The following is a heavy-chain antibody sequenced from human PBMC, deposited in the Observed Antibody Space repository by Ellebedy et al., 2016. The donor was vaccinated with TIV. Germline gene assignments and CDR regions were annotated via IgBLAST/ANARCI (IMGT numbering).Heavy chain of an antibody. J-gene: IGHJ4*02. Sequence: GGSLRFSXAASGFTFSSYSMNWVRQAPGKGLEWVSAIGTAGDTYYPGSVKGRFTISRENAKNSLYLQMNSLRAGDTAVYYCARSGGQLELDYWGQGTLVTVSS. CDR3: ARSGGQLELDY. CDR2: IGTAGDT. D-gene: IGHD6-6*01. CDR1: GFTFSSYS. V-gene: IGHV3-13*01.